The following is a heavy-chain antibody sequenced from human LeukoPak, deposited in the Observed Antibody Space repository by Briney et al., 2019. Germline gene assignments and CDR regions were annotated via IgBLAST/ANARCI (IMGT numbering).Heavy chain of an antibody. CDR1: GFTFSSYW. CDR2: IKQDGSEK. Sequence: GGSLRLSCAASGFTFSSYWMSWVRQAPGKGLEWVANIKQDGSEKYYVDSVKGRFTISRDNAKNSLYLQMNSLRAEDMAVYYCARDSAIAAMGYWGQGTLVTVSS. J-gene: IGHJ4*02. CDR3: ARDSAIAAMGY. V-gene: IGHV3-7*01. D-gene: IGHD6-13*01.